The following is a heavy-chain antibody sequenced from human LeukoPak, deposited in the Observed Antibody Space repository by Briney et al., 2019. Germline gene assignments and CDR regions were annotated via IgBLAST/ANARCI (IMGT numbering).Heavy chain of an antibody. Sequence: GGSLRLSCAASGLTFSSYAMSWVRQAPGKGLEWVSAISGSGGSTYYADSVKGRFTISRDNSKNTLYLQMNSLRAEDTGVYYCAKDPRGSYLMLHYFDYWGQGTLVTVSS. V-gene: IGHV3-23*01. CDR2: ISGSGGST. CDR1: GLTFSSYA. J-gene: IGHJ4*02. CDR3: AKDPRGSYLMLHYFDY. D-gene: IGHD1-26*01.